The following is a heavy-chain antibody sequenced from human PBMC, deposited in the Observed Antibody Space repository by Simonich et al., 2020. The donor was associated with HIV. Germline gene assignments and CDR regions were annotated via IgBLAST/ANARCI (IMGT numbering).Heavy chain of an antibody. CDR2: IKSKTDGGKT. J-gene: IGHJ4*02. D-gene: IGHD3-3*01. V-gene: IGHV3-15*01. Sequence: ELQLVESGGGLVKPGGSFRLSCAASGFSFSNSWLSCVRQAPGKGLEWDGRIKSKTDGGKTDYAAPVKGRFTISRDDSKNTLYLQMNSLKTEDTAVYYCTTDGTSNYDFWNYWGQGTLVTVSS. CDR3: TTDGTSNYDFWNY. CDR1: GFSFSNSW.